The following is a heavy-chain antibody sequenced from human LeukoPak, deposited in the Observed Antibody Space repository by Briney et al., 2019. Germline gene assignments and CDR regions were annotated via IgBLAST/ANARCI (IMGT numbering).Heavy chain of an antibody. D-gene: IGHD6-19*01. Sequence: SQTLSLTCTVSGGSISSGDYYWSWIRQPPGKGLEWIGYIYYSGSTYYNPSLKSRVTISVDTSKNQFSLKLSSVTAADTAVYYCARGRYSSNWFDPWGQGTLVTVSS. CDR1: GGSISSGDYY. CDR2: IYYSGST. CDR3: ARGRYSSNWFDP. V-gene: IGHV4-30-4*01. J-gene: IGHJ5*02.